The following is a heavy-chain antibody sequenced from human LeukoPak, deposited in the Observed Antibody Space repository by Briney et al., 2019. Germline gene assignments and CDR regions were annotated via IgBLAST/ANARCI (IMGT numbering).Heavy chain of an antibody. J-gene: IGHJ4*02. V-gene: IGHV3-23*01. CDR2: ISGSGGST. Sequence: GGSLRLSCAASGFTFSSYAMTWVRRAPGKGLEWVSGISGSGGSTYYADSVKGRFTISRDNSKNTLYMQMNSLRAEDTAVYYCAKRAYSSGWFDYWGQGTLVTVSS. D-gene: IGHD6-19*01. CDR3: AKRAYSSGWFDY. CDR1: GFTFSSYA.